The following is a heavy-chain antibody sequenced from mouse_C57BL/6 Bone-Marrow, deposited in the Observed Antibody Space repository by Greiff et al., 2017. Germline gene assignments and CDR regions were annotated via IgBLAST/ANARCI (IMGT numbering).Heavy chain of an antibody. CDR1: GYTFTSYG. CDR2: IYPRSGNT. V-gene: IGHV1-81*01. D-gene: IGHD2-1*01. CDR3: ARWGNPYYFDY. J-gene: IGHJ2*01. Sequence: QVQLKESGAELARPGASVKLSCKASGYTFTSYGISWVKQRTGQGLEWIGEIYPRSGNTYYNEKFKGKATLTAHKSSSTAYMELRSLTSEDSAVYFCARWGNPYYFDYWGQGTTLTVSS.